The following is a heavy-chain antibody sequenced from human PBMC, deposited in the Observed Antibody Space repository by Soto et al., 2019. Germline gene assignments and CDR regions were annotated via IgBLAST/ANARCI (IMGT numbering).Heavy chain of an antibody. CDR3: ARADTDYYYYYGMDV. Sequence: PSETLSLTCAVSGYSISSGYYWGWIRQPPGKGLEWIGSIFHSGSTYYNPSLKSRVTISVDTSKNQFSLKLSSVTAADTAVYYCARADTDYYYYYGMDVWGQGTTVTAP. J-gene: IGHJ6*02. V-gene: IGHV4-38-2*01. CDR1: GYSISSGYY. CDR2: IFHSGST.